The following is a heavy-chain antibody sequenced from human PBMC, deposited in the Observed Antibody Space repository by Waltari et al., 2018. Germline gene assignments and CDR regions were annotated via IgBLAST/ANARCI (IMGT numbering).Heavy chain of an antibody. CDR2: IYYSGST. CDR1: GGSISSSSYY. V-gene: IGHV4-39*07. J-gene: IGHJ6*02. Sequence: QLQLQESGPGLVKPSETLSLTCTVSGGSISSSSYYWGWIRQPPGKGLEWIGSIYYSGSTYYNPSLKSRVTISVDKSKNQFSLKLSSVTAADTAVYYCARDTTGEAAADDYYYGMDVWGQGTTVTVSS. CDR3: ARDTTGEAAADDYYYGMDV. D-gene: IGHD6-13*01.